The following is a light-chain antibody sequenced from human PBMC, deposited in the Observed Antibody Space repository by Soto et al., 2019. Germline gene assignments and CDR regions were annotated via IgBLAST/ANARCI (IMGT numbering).Light chain of an antibody. CDR2: GAS. Sequence: DIQMTQSPSSLSASVGDRVTITCRASQSISSYLNWYQQKPGKAPKLLIHGASTLQSGVPSRFSGRGSGTDFTLTTSSLQPEDFATYYCQESYNTPYTFGQGTKLEIK. CDR3: QESYNTPYT. J-gene: IGKJ2*01. CDR1: QSISSY. V-gene: IGKV1-39*01.